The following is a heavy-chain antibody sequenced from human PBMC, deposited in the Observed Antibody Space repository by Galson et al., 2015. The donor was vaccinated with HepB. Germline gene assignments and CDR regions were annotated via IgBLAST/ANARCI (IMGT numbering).Heavy chain of an antibody. Sequence: SVKVSCKVSGYTLTELSMHWVRQAPGKGLEWMGGFDPEDGETIYAQKFQGRVTMTEDTSTDTAYMELSSLRSEDTAVYYCATEGGVPFVVVPAARRGWYDPWGQGTLVTVSS. CDR3: ATEGGVPFVVVPAARRGWYDP. V-gene: IGHV1-24*01. CDR2: FDPEDGET. D-gene: IGHD2-2*01. CDR1: GYTLTELS. J-gene: IGHJ5*02.